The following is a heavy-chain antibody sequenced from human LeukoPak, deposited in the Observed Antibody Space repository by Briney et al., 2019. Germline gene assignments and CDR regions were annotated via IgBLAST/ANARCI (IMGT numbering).Heavy chain of an antibody. V-gene: IGHV3-74*01. CDR3: ARGDYGYSPLDY. CDR2: VNTDETTT. J-gene: IGHJ4*02. D-gene: IGHD5-18*01. CDR1: GFTFSTYW. Sequence: GGSLRLSCAGSGFTFSTYWMHWVRQAPGKGLVWVSRVNTDETTTTYADSVKGRFTISRDNARNTLYLQMDSLRAEDTAVYYCARGDYGYSPLDYWGQGTLVSVSS.